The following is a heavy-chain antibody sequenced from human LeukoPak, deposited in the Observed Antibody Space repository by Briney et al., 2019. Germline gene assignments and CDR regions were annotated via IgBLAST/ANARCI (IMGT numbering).Heavy chain of an antibody. CDR1: GESFSSGHYW. V-gene: IGHV4-39*01. CDR2: IYYSGNT. D-gene: IGHD2-15*01. Sequence: PSETLSLTCAVYGESFSSGHYWWGWIRQPPGKGLDWIGSIYYSGNTHYNPSLQSRVTVSVDTSKNQFSLKLTSVTAADTAVYYCVRQRGVGSWSFDYWGQGNLVTVSS. J-gene: IGHJ4*02. CDR3: VRQRGVGSWSFDY.